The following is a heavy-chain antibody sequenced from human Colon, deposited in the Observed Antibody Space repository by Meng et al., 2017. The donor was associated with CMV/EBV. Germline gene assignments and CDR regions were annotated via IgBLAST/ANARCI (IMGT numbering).Heavy chain of an antibody. CDR2: FDPEDGET. CDR3: VTGVRTPFLS. CDR1: GHPLSALS. D-gene: IGHD7-27*01. J-gene: IGHJ5*02. V-gene: IGHV1-24*01. Sequence: ASVKVSCKVSGHPLSALSIHWVRQAPGKGLEWVGGFDPEDGETLYAQKFQGRVTLTEDTSTDTGYMDLRSLTSEDTAVYYCVTGVRTPFLSWGQGTLVTVSS.